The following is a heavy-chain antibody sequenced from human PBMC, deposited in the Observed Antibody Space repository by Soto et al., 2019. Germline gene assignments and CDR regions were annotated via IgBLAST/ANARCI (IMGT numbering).Heavy chain of an antibody. CDR2: IIPIFGTA. V-gene: IGHV1-69*01. CDR1: GGTFSSYA. CDR3: ATSSSSGGYYYYGMDV. Sequence: QVQLVQSGAEVKKPGSSVKVSCKASGGTFSSYAISWVRQAPGQGLEWMGGIIPIFGTANYAQKFQGRVTIAADESTSTAYLELSSLRSEDTAVYYCATSSSSGGYYYYGMDVWGQGTTVTVSS. D-gene: IGHD6-6*01. J-gene: IGHJ6*02.